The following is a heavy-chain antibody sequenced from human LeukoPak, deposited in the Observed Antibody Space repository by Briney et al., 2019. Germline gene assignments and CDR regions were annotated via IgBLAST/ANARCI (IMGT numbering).Heavy chain of an antibody. J-gene: IGHJ3*01. CDR3: ARDLSVAGFDF. CDR2: IKQDGSEK. CDR1: GFTFSSYW. D-gene: IGHD6-19*01. V-gene: IGHV3-7*01. Sequence: GGSLRLSCAASGFTFSSYWMSWVRQAPGKGLEWVANIKQDGSEKYYVDSVKGRFTISRDNAKNSLFLQMNTLRAEDTAVYYCARDLSVAGFDFWGQGTMVTVSS.